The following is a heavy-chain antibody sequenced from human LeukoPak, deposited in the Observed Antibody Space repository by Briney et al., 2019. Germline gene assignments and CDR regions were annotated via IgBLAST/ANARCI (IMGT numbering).Heavy chain of an antibody. D-gene: IGHD3-9*01. CDR2: INAYNGNT. J-gene: IGHJ6*02. CDR1: GYTFTSYG. CDR3: ARGVLTGYSFYYGMDV. V-gene: IGHV1-18*01. Sequence: ASLKVSCKASGYTFTSYGISWVRQAPGQGLEWMGWINAYNGNTNYAQKLQGRVTMTTDTSTSTAYMEPRSLKSDDTAVYYCARGVLTGYSFYYGMDVWGQGTTVTVSS.